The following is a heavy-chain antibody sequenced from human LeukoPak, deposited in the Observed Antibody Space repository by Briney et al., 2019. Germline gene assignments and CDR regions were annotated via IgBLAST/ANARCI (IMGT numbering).Heavy chain of an antibody. J-gene: IGHJ4*02. V-gene: IGHV4-39*02. D-gene: IGHD5-24*01. CDR1: GGSISSSIYY. Sequence: SETLSLTCTVSGGSISSSIYYWGWFRQPPGKGLEWIGSIYYNVATYYNSSLKSRVTISVDTSKNHLSLKLSSVTAADTAVYYCARVRDGYNRNWAYWGQGTLVTVSS. CDR3: ARVRDGYNRNWAY. CDR2: IYYNVAT.